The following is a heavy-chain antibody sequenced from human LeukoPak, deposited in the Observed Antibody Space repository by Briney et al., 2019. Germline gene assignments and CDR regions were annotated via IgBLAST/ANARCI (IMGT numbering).Heavy chain of an antibody. J-gene: IGHJ4*02. Sequence: PGGSLRLSCVVSGFTVSSNYMSWVRQAPGKGLEWVSVIYSGGSTYYADSVKGRFTISRDNSKNTLYLQMNSLRAEDTVVYYCARASGYYDILTGYYKPQYYFDYWGQGTLVTVSS. CDR2: IYSGGST. CDR3: ARASGYYDILTGYYKPQYYFDY. CDR1: GFTVSSNY. D-gene: IGHD3-9*01. V-gene: IGHV3-66*02.